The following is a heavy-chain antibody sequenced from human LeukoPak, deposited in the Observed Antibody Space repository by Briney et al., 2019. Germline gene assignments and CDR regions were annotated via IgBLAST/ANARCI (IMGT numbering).Heavy chain of an antibody. D-gene: IGHD5-18*01. Sequence: GGSLGLSCAASGFTFRNYVIHWVRQAPEKGLDWVSVISGSAHKIRYADSVKGRFTISRDNSENTVYLQMNNLRAEDTALYYCAGRPTGYSSGYVYWGQGALVTVSS. CDR3: AGRPTGYSSGYVY. J-gene: IGHJ4*02. CDR1: GFTFRNYV. CDR2: ISGSAHKI. V-gene: IGHV3-23*01.